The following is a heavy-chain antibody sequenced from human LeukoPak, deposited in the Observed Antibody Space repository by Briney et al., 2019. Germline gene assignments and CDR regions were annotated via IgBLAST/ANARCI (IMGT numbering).Heavy chain of an antibody. V-gene: IGHV3-30*18. CDR2: ISYDGYNK. CDR3: AKDVGSGTYYHSSLSLDV. D-gene: IGHD3-10*01. CDR1: GFSFSNYG. J-gene: IGHJ6*02. Sequence: GGSLRLSCAASGFSFSNYGMHWVRQAPGKGLEWVAVISYDGYNKYYADSVKGRFTISRDNSKNTVYLQMSGLRSEDTAVYSCAKDVGSGTYYHSSLSLDVWGQGTTVTVSS.